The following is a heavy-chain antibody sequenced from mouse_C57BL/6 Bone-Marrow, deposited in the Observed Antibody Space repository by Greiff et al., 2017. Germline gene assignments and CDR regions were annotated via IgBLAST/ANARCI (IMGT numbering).Heavy chain of an antibody. CDR3: ARHGLLNGSSPWFAY. CDR2: ISNGGGST. J-gene: IGHJ3*01. D-gene: IGHD1-1*01. V-gene: IGHV5-12*01. CDR1: GFTFSDYY. Sequence: EVKLVESGGGLVQPGGSLKLSCAASGFTFSDYYMYWVRQTPEKRLEWVAYISNGGGSTYYPDTVKGRFTISRDNAKNTLYLQMSRLKSEDTAMYYCARHGLLNGSSPWFAYWGQGTLVTVSA.